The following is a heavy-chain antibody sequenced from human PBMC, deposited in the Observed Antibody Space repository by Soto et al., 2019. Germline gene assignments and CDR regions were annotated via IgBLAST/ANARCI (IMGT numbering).Heavy chain of an antibody. V-gene: IGHV3-21*01. CDR1: GFTFSSCT. J-gene: IGHJ6*02. CDR2: ISPSTSHI. Sequence: EMHLVESGGGLVKPGGSLRLSCAVSGFTFSSCTMNWVRQAPGKGLEWVSSISPSTSHIYYADSVKGRFTISRDNAKNSLFLQMNSLRGEDTAVYYCSGCSGGACHQNYGMDVWGQGTTVTVSS. CDR3: SGCSGGACHQNYGMDV. D-gene: IGHD2-15*01.